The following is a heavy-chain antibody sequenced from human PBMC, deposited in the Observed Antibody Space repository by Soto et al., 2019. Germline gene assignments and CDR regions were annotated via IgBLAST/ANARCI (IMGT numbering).Heavy chain of an antibody. V-gene: IGHV3-49*03. CDR2: IRSQPYGGTA. D-gene: IGHD3-10*01. CDR3: IGSFPF. CDR1: GFPFGNFL. Sequence: GXSLRLSCTASGFPFGNFLISWFRQAPGKGMEWVGFIRSQPYGGTAEYAASVRGRFTISRDDSKGIAYLQMNSLQTEDSGVYYCIGSFPFWGQGTLVTVSS. J-gene: IGHJ4*02.